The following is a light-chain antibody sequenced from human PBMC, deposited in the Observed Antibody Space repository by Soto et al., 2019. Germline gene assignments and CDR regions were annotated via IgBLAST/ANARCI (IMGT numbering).Light chain of an antibody. Sequence: DIQMTQSPSTLSASVGDRVTITCRASQSIRNWLAWYQQKPGKAPNLLIYDASSLESGVPSRFSGSGSGTEFTLTISSLQPDDFAGYYCQQYNGYSPGTFGQGTKVEIK. CDR1: QSIRNW. J-gene: IGKJ1*01. CDR2: DAS. CDR3: QQYNGYSPGT. V-gene: IGKV1-5*01.